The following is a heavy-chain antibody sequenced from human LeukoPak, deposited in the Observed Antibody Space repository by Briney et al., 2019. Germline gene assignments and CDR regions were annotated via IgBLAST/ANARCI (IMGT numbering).Heavy chain of an antibody. Sequence: SETLSLTCTVSGGSISSYYWGWIRQPPGKGLEWIGSIYYSGSTYYNPSLKSRVTISVDTSKNQFSLKLSSVTAADTAVYYCARRYSSSWLSDSGWFDPWGQGTLVTVSS. J-gene: IGHJ5*02. V-gene: IGHV4-39*01. CDR3: ARRYSSSWLSDSGWFDP. CDR2: IYYSGST. D-gene: IGHD6-13*01. CDR1: GGSISSYY.